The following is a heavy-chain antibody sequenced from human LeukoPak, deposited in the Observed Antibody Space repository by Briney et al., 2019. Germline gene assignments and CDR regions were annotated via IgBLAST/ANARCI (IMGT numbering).Heavy chain of an antibody. V-gene: IGHV1-8*01. D-gene: IGHD3-9*01. CDR1: GYTFTSYD. J-gene: IGHJ6*03. Sequence: ASVKVSCKASGYTFTSYDINWVRQATGQGLEWMGWMNPNSGNTGYAQKFQGRVTMTRNTSISTAYMELSSLRSEDTAVYYCARGPVGYFDWSPTYYYYYMDVWGKGTTVTISS. CDR3: ARGPVGYFDWSPTYYYYYMDV. CDR2: MNPNSGNT.